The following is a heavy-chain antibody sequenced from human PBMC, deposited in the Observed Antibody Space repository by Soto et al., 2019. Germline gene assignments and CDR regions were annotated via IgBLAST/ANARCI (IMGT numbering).Heavy chain of an antibody. J-gene: IGHJ3*02. Sequence: GGSLRLSCAASGFTLDDYAMHWVRQAPGKGLEWVSGIRWNSGSIGYADSVKGRFTISRDYSKNSLYLQMNSLRAEDTALYYCATKARYCTNGVCYKLCSGGSCDDAFDIWGKETMVTVSS. CDR1: GFTLDDYA. CDR2: IRWNSGSI. D-gene: IGHD2-8*01. V-gene: IGHV3-9*01. CDR3: ATKARYCTNGVCYKLCSGGSCDDAFDI.